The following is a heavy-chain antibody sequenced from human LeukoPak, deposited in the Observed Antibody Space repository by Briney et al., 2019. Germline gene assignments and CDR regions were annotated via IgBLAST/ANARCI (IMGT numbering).Heavy chain of an antibody. J-gene: IGHJ4*02. CDR1: GGSISSGGYY. V-gene: IGHV4-31*03. Sequence: PSETLSLTCTVSGGSISSGGYYWSWIRQHPGKGLEWIGYIYYSGSTYYNPSLKSRVTISVDTSKNQFSLKLSSVTAADTAVYYCARDSGEGLLFDYWGQGTLVTVSS. CDR3: ARDSGEGLLFDY. D-gene: IGHD2-15*01. CDR2: IYYSGST.